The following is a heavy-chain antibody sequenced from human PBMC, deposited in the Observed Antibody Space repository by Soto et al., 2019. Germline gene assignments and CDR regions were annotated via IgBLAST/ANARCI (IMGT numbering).Heavy chain of an antibody. CDR1: GFTCSSYS. Sequence: EVQLGESGGGLVKPGGSLRLSCAASGFTCSSYSMNWVRQAPGKGLEWVSAIISSSSYIYYADSVKGRLTISRDNAENALYMQMNSLIAEDTAVYYCALEVPEDAYSNYVHYGMDVWGQGTTVTVSS. J-gene: IGHJ6*02. CDR2: IISSSSYI. CDR3: ALEVPEDAYSNYVHYGMDV. D-gene: IGHD4-4*01. V-gene: IGHV3-21*01.